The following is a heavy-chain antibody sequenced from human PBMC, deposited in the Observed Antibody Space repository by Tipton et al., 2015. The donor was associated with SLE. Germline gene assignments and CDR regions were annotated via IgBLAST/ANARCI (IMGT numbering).Heavy chain of an antibody. CDR1: GGSISSGEYY. J-gene: IGHJ5*02. CDR2: IYNSENT. CDR3: ARDPSDTSGFYTYSSDL. V-gene: IGHV4-30-4*01. D-gene: IGHD3-22*01. Sequence: TLSLTCTVSGGSISSGEYYWSWIRQPPGKGLEWIGYIYNSENTYNNPSLKSRLTISVDTSRNQFSLKLSSVTAADTAVYYCARDPSDTSGFYTYSSDLWGQGTPVTVSS.